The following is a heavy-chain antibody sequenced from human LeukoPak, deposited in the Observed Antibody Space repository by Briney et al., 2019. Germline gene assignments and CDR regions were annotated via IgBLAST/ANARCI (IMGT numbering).Heavy chain of an antibody. V-gene: IGHV3-48*03. CDR3: AKGGQNYGGNSGY. CDR2: ISRSGSTI. Sequence: GGSLRLSCAASGFTFSSYEMNWVRQAPGKGLEWVSYISRSGSTIYYADSVKGRFTISRDNAKNSLYLQMNSLRAEDTAVYYCAKGGQNYGGNSGYWGQGTLVTVSS. J-gene: IGHJ4*02. CDR1: GFTFSSYE. D-gene: IGHD4-23*01.